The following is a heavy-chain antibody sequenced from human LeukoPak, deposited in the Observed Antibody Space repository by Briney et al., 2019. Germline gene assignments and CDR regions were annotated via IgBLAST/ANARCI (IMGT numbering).Heavy chain of an antibody. V-gene: IGHV3-66*02. D-gene: IGHD1-26*01. J-gene: IGHJ4*02. CDR2: IYSGGST. CDR1: GFTVNSYY. CDR3: LFGLYSGTYHILDY. Sequence: PGGSLRLSCAASGFTVNSYYMSWVRQAPGKGLEWASVIYSGGSTYYTDSVKGRFTISRDNSKNTLYLQMNSLRTEDTAVYYCLFGLYSGTYHILDYWGQGTLVTVSS.